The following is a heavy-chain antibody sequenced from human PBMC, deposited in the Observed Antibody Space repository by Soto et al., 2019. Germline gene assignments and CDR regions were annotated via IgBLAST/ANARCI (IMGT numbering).Heavy chain of an antibody. J-gene: IGHJ4*02. Sequence: QLQLQESGSGLVKPSQTLSLTCAVSGGSISSGGYSWNWIRQPPGKGLEWIGYIYHSGSTYNSPSLESRVSISVDRSKNQFSRKLSSVTAADTAVYYCARGLEVIAATPQWDYWGQGTLVTVSS. D-gene: IGHD2-15*01. CDR2: IYHSGST. CDR1: GGSISSGGYS. V-gene: IGHV4-30-2*01. CDR3: ARGLEVIAATPQWDY.